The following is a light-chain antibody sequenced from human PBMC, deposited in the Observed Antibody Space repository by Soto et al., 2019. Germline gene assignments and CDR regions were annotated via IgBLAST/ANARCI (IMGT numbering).Light chain of an antibody. J-gene: IGLJ2*01. V-gene: IGLV2-14*01. CDR1: SSDVGGYNY. CDR3: SSYTSSSILL. CDR2: EVS. Sequence: QSALTQPASVSGSPGQSISISSTGSSSDVGGYNYVSWYQQHPGKAPKLMIFEVSNRPSGVSNRFSGSKSGNSASLTISGLQAEDEADYYCSSYTSSSILLFGGGTKLTVL.